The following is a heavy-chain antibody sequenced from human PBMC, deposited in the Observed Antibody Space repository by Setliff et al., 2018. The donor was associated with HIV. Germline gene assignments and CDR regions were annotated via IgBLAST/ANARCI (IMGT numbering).Heavy chain of an antibody. D-gene: IGHD3-3*01. CDR3: ARHLWYNFWSGYYQYFDY. CDR2: TSHSGSV. Sequence: PSETLSLTCTVSGYSISSGYYWGFIRQPPGKGLEWIGETSHSGSVNYNPSLKSRVTISVDTSKNQCSLKLSSVTAADTAVYYCARHLWYNFWSGYYQYFDYWGQGTLVTVSS. J-gene: IGHJ4*02. V-gene: IGHV4-38-2*02. CDR1: GYSISSGYY.